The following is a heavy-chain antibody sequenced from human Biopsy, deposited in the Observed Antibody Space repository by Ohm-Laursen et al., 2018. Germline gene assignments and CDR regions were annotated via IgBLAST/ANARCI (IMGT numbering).Heavy chain of an antibody. CDR1: GGSIISYY. CDR2: VYNGGIT. Sequence: SDTLSLTCSVSGGSIISYYWTWIRQPQGKGLEWIGHVYNGGITNYNPSLKSRVTISKDTSKNQFSLQAYSVTAADTAVYYCARTPRDSFWSGSYKRGLWFDPWGQGTLVIVSS. CDR3: ARTPRDSFWSGSYKRGLWFDP. D-gene: IGHD3-3*01. V-gene: IGHV4-59*07. J-gene: IGHJ5*02.